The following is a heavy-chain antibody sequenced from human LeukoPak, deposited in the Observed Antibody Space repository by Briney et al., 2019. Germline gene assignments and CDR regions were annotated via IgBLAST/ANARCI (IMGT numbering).Heavy chain of an antibody. Sequence: SETLSPTCTVSGGSISGYYWSWIRQPAGKGLEWIGRIYTSGSTNYNPSLKSRVTMSVDTSKNQFSLKLSSVTAADTAVYYCASEGNTVTTNYYYYYMDVWGKGTTVTVSS. CDR3: ASEGNTVTTNYYYYYMDV. CDR1: GGSISGYY. CDR2: IYTSGST. V-gene: IGHV4-4*07. J-gene: IGHJ6*03. D-gene: IGHD4-17*01.